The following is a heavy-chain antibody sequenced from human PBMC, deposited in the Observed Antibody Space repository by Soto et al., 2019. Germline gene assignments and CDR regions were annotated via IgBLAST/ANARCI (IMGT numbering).Heavy chain of an antibody. Sequence: LRLSCAASGFIFKMYWMHWVRQIPGKGLVWISRIYNDGTYSDYADSVRGRFTISRDNVNDTLYLQMNNLRAEDSGLYYCTRGPRPISTGTGAYWGQGTQVTVSS. J-gene: IGHJ4*02. CDR2: IYNDGTYS. CDR1: GFIFKMYW. CDR3: TRGPRPISTGTGAY. D-gene: IGHD3-10*01. V-gene: IGHV3-74*01.